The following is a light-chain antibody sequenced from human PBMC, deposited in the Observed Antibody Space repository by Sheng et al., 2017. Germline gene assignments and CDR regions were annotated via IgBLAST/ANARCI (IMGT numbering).Light chain of an antibody. Sequence: SYELTQPSSVSVSPGQTARITCSGDVLAKKYARWFQQRPGQAPVLVIYKDTERPSGIPERFSGSSSGTTVTLTISGAQADDEGDYYCYSAADNNLIFGGGTKLTVL. CDR3: YSAADNNLI. V-gene: IGLV3-27*01. CDR1: VLAKKY. CDR2: KDT. J-gene: IGLJ2*01.